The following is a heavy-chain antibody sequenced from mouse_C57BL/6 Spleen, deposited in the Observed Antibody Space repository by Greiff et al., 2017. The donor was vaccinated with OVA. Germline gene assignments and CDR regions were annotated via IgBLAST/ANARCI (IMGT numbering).Heavy chain of an antibody. D-gene: IGHD2-4*01. V-gene: IGHV1-52*01. J-gene: IGHJ4*01. CDR3: ARAPYDYDGPYYYAMDY. CDR2: IDPSDSET. CDR1: GYTFTSYW. Sequence: QAQLQQPGAELVRPGSSVKLSCKASGYTFTSYWMHWVKQRPIQGLEWIGNIDPSDSETHYNQKFQDKATLTVDKSSRTAYMQLSRLTSEDSAVYYCARAPYDYDGPYYYAMDYWGQGTSVTVSS.